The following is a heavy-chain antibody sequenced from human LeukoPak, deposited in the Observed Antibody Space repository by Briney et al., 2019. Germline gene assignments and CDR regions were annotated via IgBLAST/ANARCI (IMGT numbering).Heavy chain of an antibody. Sequence: QPGGSLRLSCAASGFTFRNYDMHWVRQFPGRGLDWVSAIGIADDTHYPDSVKGRFTISRENAKNSLYLQMNSLRDGDTAVYYCVRGGIQVSGIDAFDIWGQGTMVTVSS. CDR3: VRGGIQVSGIDAFDI. CDR2: IGIADDT. D-gene: IGHD5/OR15-5a*01. J-gene: IGHJ3*02. CDR1: GFTFRNYD. V-gene: IGHV3-13*01.